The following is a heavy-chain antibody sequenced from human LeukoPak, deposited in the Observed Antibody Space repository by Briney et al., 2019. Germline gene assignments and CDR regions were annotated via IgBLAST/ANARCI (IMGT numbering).Heavy chain of an antibody. Sequence: AGGSLRLSCAASGFTFSSYGMSWVRQAPGKGLEWVSGISGSGAATYYADSVKGRFTITRDNSKNTVYLQMNSLRAEDTAVYYCAKGEVLVGATFDYWGQGTLVTV. CDR3: AKGEVLVGATFDY. V-gene: IGHV3-23*01. CDR2: ISGSGAAT. D-gene: IGHD1-26*01. CDR1: GFTFSSYG. J-gene: IGHJ4*02.